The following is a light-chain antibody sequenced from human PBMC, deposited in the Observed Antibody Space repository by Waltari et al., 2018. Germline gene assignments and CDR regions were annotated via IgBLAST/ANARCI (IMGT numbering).Light chain of an antibody. Sequence: QSALTQPPSASGSPRQSVTISCTGTSSDVGGYKYVSWYQQHPGKAPKLMIYEVSKRPPGVPDRFSGSKSGNTASLTVSGLQAEDEADYYCSSYAGSHNLVFGGGTKLTVL. V-gene: IGLV2-8*01. CDR1: SSDVGGYKY. CDR2: EVS. J-gene: IGLJ3*02. CDR3: SSYAGSHNLV.